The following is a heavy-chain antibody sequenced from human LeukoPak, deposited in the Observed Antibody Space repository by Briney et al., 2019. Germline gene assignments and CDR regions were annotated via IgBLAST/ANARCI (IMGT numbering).Heavy chain of an antibody. D-gene: IGHD2-2*01. V-gene: IGHV3-11*01. CDR2: ISSSGSTI. CDR1: GFTFSDYY. Sequence: GSLRLSCAASGFTFSDYYMSWIRQAPGKGLEWVSYISSSGSTIYYADSVKGRFTISRDNAKNSLYLQMISLRAEDTAVYYCASSAAAPLYGMDVWGQGTTVTVSS. J-gene: IGHJ6*02. CDR3: ASSAAAPLYGMDV.